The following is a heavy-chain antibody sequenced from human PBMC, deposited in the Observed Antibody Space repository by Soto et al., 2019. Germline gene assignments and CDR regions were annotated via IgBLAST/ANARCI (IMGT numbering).Heavy chain of an antibody. V-gene: IGHV4-39*01. CDR1: GDSVSSGYYY. CDR3: ARRGSSRQIYHYGMDV. CDR2: IFYSGST. J-gene: IGHJ6*02. D-gene: IGHD6-13*01. Sequence: SETLSLTCTVSGDSVSSGYYYWGWIRQPPGKGLEWIGSIFYSGSTYYNPSLKSRVTISVDTSKNQFSLKLSSVTAADTAVYYCARRGSSRQIYHYGMDVWGPGTTVTVSS.